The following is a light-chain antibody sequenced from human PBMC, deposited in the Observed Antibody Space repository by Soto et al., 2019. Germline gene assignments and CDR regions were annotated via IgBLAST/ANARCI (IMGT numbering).Light chain of an antibody. CDR1: QSLLHSNGYNY. J-gene: IGKJ1*01. CDR3: MQALQTRWT. V-gene: IGKV2-28*01. Sequence: DLVMTQSPLSLPVTPGDPASISCRSSQSLLHSNGYNYLDWYLQKPGQSPQLLIFLGSNRASGVPDRFSGSGSGTDFTLKISRVEAEDVGVYYCMQALQTRWTFGQGTKVEI. CDR2: LGS.